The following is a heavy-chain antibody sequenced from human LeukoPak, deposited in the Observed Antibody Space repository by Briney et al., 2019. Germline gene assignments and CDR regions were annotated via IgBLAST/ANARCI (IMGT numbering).Heavy chain of an antibody. V-gene: IGHV1-18*01. CDR3: ARVRTGDSNDYYYYMDV. J-gene: IGHJ6*03. Sequence: ASVKVSCKASGYTFTSYGISWVRQAPGQGLEWMGWISAYNGNTNYAQKFQGRVTITADESTSTAYMELSSLRSEDTAVYYCARVRTGDSNDYYYYMDVWGKGTTVTVSS. CDR2: ISAYNGNT. CDR1: GYTFTSYG. D-gene: IGHD4-11*01.